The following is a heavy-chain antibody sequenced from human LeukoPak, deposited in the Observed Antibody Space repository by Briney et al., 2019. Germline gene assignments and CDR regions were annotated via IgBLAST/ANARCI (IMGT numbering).Heavy chain of an antibody. V-gene: IGHV3-43D*03. J-gene: IGHJ6*03. CDR2: ISWDGGST. D-gene: IGHD3-9*01. CDR1: GFTFDDYA. CDR3: AKVAGYSSPAYYMDV. Sequence: GGTLRLSCAASGFTFDDYAMHWVRQAPGKGLEWVSLISWDGGSTYYADSVKGRFTISRDNSKNSLYLQMNSLRAEDTALYYCAKVAGYSSPAYYMDVWGKGTTVTVSS.